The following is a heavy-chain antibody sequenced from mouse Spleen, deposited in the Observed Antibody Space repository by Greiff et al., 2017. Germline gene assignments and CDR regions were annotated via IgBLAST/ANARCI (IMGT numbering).Heavy chain of an antibody. V-gene: IGHV2-2*01. CDR3: ARNPGDYGNWYFDV. J-gene: IGHJ1*01. CDR2: IWSGGST. D-gene: IGHD2-1*01. Sequence: VKLVESGPGLVQPSQSLSITCTVSGFSLTSYGVHWVRQSPGKGLEWLGVIWSGGSTDYNAAFISRLSISKDNSKSQVFFKMNSLQADDTAIYYCARNPGDYGNWYFDVWGAGTTVTVSS. CDR1: GFSLTSYG.